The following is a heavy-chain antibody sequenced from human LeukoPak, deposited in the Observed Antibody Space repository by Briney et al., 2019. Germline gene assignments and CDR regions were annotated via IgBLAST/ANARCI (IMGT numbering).Heavy chain of an antibody. V-gene: IGHV3-23*01. Sequence: GGSLRLSCAASGFTFSSYAMNWVRQAPGKGLEWVSTISGSGSTTFYADSAKGRFTISRDNSKNTLSLQMNSLRAEDTAVYYCAKDMSIVVVTAICDYWGQGSLVTVSS. CDR2: ISGSGSTT. CDR3: AKDMSIVVVTAICDY. J-gene: IGHJ4*02. D-gene: IGHD2-21*02. CDR1: GFTFSSYA.